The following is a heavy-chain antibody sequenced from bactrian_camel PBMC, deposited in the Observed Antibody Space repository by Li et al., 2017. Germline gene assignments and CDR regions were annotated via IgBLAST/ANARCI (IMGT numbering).Heavy chain of an antibody. J-gene: IGHJ4*01. CDR2: LIGGVHTA. V-gene: IGHV3S40*01. D-gene: IGHD7*01. CDR1: GGSYNT. Sequence: QLVESGGGSVQAGGSLRLSCTASGGSYNTMAWFRQAPGKGLEWVSTALIGGVHTALYDEPVKGRFAISRDNAENTVYLQMNSLKPEDTAVYYCAAPRPVDHDCVEQGTQVTVS.